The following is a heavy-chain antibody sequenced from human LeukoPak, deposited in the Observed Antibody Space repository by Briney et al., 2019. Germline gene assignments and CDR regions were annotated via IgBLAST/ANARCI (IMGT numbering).Heavy chain of an antibody. D-gene: IGHD1-14*01. J-gene: IGHJ4*02. CDR2: IKQDGSEK. Sequence: PGGSLRLSCAGSGFSFGTYGMQWVRQAPGKGLEWVANIKQDGSEKYYVDSVKGRFTISRDNAKNSLYLQMNSLRAEDTAVYYCARDLPDNPKAARPTLFDYWGQGTLVTVSS. V-gene: IGHV3-7*01. CDR3: ARDLPDNPKAARPTLFDY. CDR1: GFSFGTYG.